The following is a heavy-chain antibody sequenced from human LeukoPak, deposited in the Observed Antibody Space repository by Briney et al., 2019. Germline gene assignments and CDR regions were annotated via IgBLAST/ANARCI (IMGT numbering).Heavy chain of an antibody. D-gene: IGHD5-24*01. J-gene: IGHJ4*02. CDR3: TRVGYIDEGIDY. CDR1: GFTFSSYW. V-gene: IGHV3-7*04. Sequence: GGSLRLSCAASGFTFSSYWMSWVRQAPGKGLEWVANIKQDGSEKSYVDSVKGRFTISRDNAKNSLYLQMNSLRAEDTAIYYCTRVGYIDEGIDYWGQGTLVTVSS. CDR2: IKQDGSEK.